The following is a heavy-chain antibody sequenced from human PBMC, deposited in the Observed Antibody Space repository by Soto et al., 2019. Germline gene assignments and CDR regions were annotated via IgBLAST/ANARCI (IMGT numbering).Heavy chain of an antibody. V-gene: IGHV3-23*01. CDR1: GFTFSSYA. CDR2: ISGSGGRT. CDR3: AKLTGSLGGWFDP. Sequence: EVQLLESGGGLVQPGVSLRLSCAASGFTFSSYAMSWVRQASGKGLEWVSAISGSGGRTYYADSVKGRFTIFRDNPKNTLYLQMNSLRAEDTALYYCAKLTGSLGGWFDPWGQGTLVTVSS. J-gene: IGHJ5*02. D-gene: IGHD3-16*01.